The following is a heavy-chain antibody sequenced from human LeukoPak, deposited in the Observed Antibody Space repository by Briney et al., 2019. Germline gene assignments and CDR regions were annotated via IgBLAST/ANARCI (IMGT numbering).Heavy chain of an antibody. V-gene: IGHV1-18*01. D-gene: IGHD5-24*01. CDR2: ISAYNGNT. CDR3: ARAGGGKMATISNFFDY. CDR1: GYTFTSYG. J-gene: IGHJ4*02. Sequence: GASVKVSCKASGYTFTSYGISWVRQAPGQGLEWMGWISAYNGNTNYAQKLQGRVTMTTDTSTSAAYMELRSLRSDDTAVYFCARAGGGKMATISNFFDYWGQGTLVTVSS.